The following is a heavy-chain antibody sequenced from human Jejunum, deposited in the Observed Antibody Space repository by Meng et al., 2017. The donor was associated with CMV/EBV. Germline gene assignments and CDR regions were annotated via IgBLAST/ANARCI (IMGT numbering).Heavy chain of an antibody. V-gene: IGHV3-33*01. CDR3: ARDNDGRSHYSQFDY. CDR1: GFPLNSYG. Sequence: SGFPLNSYGIHWVRQFPGKGLEWVAVLWYDGSRKYFADSVQGRFSISRDDSKNTVYLQMNSLRAEDTAVYYCARDNDGRSHYSQFDYWGQGTLVTVSS. J-gene: IGHJ4*02. CDR2: LWYDGSRK. D-gene: IGHD3-22*01.